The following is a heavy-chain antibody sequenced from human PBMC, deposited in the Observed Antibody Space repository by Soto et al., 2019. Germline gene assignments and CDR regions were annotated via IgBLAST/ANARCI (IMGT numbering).Heavy chain of an antibody. CDR1: GGTLSTYT. Sequence: QGLLVQSGAEVKKPGSSVKVSCEAPGGTLSTYTLTWLRQAPGQGPEWMGRIIPPLDTEDYAQQFQGRVTFTADTSTSTAYMELHSLSSDDTAVYYCAAVAGTSAFVGYFEYWGLGILVTVAS. CDR3: AAVAGTSAFVGYFEY. D-gene: IGHD6-19*01. V-gene: IGHV1-69*08. J-gene: IGHJ4*02. CDR2: IIPPLDTE.